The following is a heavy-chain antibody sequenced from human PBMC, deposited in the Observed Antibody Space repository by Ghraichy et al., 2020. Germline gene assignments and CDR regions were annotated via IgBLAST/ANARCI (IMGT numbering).Heavy chain of an antibody. V-gene: IGHV3-43*01. Sequence: GGSLRLSCAASGFTFDDYTMHWVRQAPGKGLEWVSLISWEGGSTYYADSVKGRFTISRDNSKNSLYLQMNSLRTEDTALYYCAKGDTRGAYYYYYGMDVWGQGTTVTVSS. CDR1: GFTFDDYT. CDR2: ISWEGGST. J-gene: IGHJ6*02. D-gene: IGHD5-18*01. CDR3: AKGDTRGAYYYYYGMDV.